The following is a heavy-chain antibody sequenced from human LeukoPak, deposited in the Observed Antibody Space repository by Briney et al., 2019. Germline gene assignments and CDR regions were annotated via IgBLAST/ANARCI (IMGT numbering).Heavy chain of an antibody. CDR1: GFTFSGAW. D-gene: IGHD2-2*01. CDR3: ARVSGPGMNEYYHL. CDR2: INDDGSST. J-gene: IGHJ4*02. Sequence: PGGSLRLSCAASGFTFSGAWMHWVRQAPGKGLLWVSRINDDGSSTRHADSVKGRFTISRDNAKNTLYLQMNSLRAEDTAVYYCARVSGPGMNEYYHLWGQGTLVTVSS. V-gene: IGHV3-74*01.